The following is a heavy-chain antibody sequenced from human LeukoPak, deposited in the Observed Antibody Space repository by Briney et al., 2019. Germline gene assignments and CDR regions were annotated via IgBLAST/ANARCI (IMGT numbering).Heavy chain of an antibody. D-gene: IGHD3-22*01. V-gene: IGHV5-51*01. Sequence: GESLKISCKGSGYSFTSYWIGWVRPMPGKGLEWMGIIYPGDSDTRYSLSFQGQATISADKSISTASLQWSSLKASHTALYYCARQYYYDSRAAFAIWGQGTMVTV. CDR1: GYSFTSYW. J-gene: IGHJ3*02. CDR3: ARQYYYDSRAAFAI. CDR2: IYPGDSDT.